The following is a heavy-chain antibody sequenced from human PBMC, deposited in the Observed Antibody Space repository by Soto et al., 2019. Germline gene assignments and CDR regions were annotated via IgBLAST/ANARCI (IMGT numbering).Heavy chain of an antibody. CDR3: AIPGQNRDRTQAF. V-gene: IGHV5-51*01. Sequence: GESLKISCKGSGYFFSSQWIAWVRLMPGKGLEWMGIIHPGDSDTRYSPSFQGQVTISVDGSINTAYLQSRSLEASDTAVYYCAIPGQNRDRTQAFWGQGTPVTVSS. CDR1: GYFFSSQW. J-gene: IGHJ4*02. CDR2: IHPGDSDT.